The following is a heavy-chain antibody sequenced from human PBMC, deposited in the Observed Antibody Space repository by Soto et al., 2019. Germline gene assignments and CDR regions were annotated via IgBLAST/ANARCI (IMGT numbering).Heavy chain of an antibody. CDR2: ISGSGGST. Sequence: GGSLRLSCAASGFTFSSYAMSWVRQAPGKGLEWVSAISGSGGSTYYADSVKGRFTISRDNSKNTLYLQMNSLRAEDTAVYYCAKDRDSSSWPNGFDPWGQGTLVSVSS. CDR3: AKDRDSSSWPNGFDP. V-gene: IGHV3-23*01. J-gene: IGHJ5*02. D-gene: IGHD6-13*01. CDR1: GFTFSSYA.